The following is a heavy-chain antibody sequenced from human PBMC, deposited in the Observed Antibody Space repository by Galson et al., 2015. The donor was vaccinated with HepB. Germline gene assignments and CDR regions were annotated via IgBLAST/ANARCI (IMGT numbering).Heavy chain of an antibody. Sequence: SLRLSCAASGFTFSSYWMHWVRQAPGKGLVWVSRINSDGSSTSYADSVKGRFTISRDNAKNTLYLQMNSLRAEDTAVYYCAREGEDCSGGNCLYYFDYWGQGTLVTVSS. J-gene: IGHJ4*02. V-gene: IGHV3-74*01. CDR2: INSDGSST. CDR1: GFTFSSYW. D-gene: IGHD2-15*01. CDR3: AREGEDCSGGNCLYYFDY.